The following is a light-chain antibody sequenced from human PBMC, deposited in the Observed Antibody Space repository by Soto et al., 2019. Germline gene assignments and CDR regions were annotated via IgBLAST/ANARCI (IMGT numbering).Light chain of an antibody. CDR2: DAS. V-gene: IGKV3-11*01. CDR3: QQRSNWL. CDR1: QSVSSY. J-gene: IGKJ4*02. Sequence: EIVSTRSPATLSLSPGERATLSCRASQSVSSYLAWYQQKPGQAPRLLIYDASNRATGIPARFSGSGSGTDFSLNISSLEPEDFAVYYCQQRSNWLFGGGTKVDIK.